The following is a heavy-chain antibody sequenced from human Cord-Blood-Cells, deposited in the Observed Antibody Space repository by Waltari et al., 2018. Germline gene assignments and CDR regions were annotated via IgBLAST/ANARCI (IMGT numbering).Heavy chain of an antibody. CDR1: GGSFSGYY. Sequence: QVQLQQWGAGLLKPSETLSLTCAVYGGSFSGYYWSWIRQPPGKGLEWIGEINHSGSTNYNPSLKSRVTISVDTSKNQFSLKLSSVTAADTAVYYCAAIIVATTLRIDYWGQGTLVTVSS. V-gene: IGHV4-34*01. CDR2: INHSGST. CDR3: AAIIVATTLRIDY. J-gene: IGHJ4*02. D-gene: IGHD5-12*01.